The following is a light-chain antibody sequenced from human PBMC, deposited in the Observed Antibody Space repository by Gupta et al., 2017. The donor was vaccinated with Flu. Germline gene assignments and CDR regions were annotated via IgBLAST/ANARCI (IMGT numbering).Light chain of an antibody. CDR2: ELP. V-gene: IGLV2-14*01. J-gene: IGLJ3*02. CDR1: IRDVGHNSF. CDR3: ASYTDSGFWV. Sequence: QSALTQPASVSGSPGQSITISCTGSIRDVGHNSFVSWYHQHPGKPPKVIIFELPSRPSAIVLRFSGSRSGNTAFLTITGGLQEDEGDYDCASYTDSGFWVFGGGTEVTVL.